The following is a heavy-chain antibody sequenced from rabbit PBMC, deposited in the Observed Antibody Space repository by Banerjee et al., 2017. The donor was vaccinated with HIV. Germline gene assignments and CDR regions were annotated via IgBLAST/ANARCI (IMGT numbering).Heavy chain of an antibody. V-gene: IGHV1S40*01. J-gene: IGHJ4*01. CDR2: IVADSSGTR. Sequence: QSLEESRGDLVQPGASLTLTCTASGLDFSSGYWICWVRQAPGKGLEWIASIVADSSGTRYYASWAKGRFTISKTSSTPVTLQMTSLTAADTATYFCARDYVGGDGYTFNLWGPGPLVTVS. CDR3: ARDYVGGDGYTFNL. CDR1: GLDFSSGYW. D-gene: IGHD6-1*01.